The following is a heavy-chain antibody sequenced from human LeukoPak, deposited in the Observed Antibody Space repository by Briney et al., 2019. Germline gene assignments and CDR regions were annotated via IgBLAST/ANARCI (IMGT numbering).Heavy chain of an antibody. Sequence: ASVKVSCKVSGYTLTELSMHWVRQAPGKGLEWMGGFDPEDGETIYAQKFQGRVTMTEDTSTDAAYMELSSLRSEDTAVYYCANATWDDTYLDYRGQGTLVTVSS. D-gene: IGHD1-1*01. V-gene: IGHV1-24*01. CDR2: FDPEDGET. CDR3: ANATWDDTYLDY. CDR1: GYTLTELS. J-gene: IGHJ4*02.